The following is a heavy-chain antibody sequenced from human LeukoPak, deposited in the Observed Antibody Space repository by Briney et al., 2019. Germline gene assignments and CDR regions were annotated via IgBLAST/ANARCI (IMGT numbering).Heavy chain of an antibody. J-gene: IGHJ6*04. V-gene: IGHV4-61*01. CDR1: GGSVSSGSYY. CDR2: IYYSGST. D-gene: IGHD2-15*01. CDR3: ARTDIVVV. Sequence: SETLSLTCNVSGGSVSSGSYYWSWIRQPPGKGLEWIGYIYYSGSTNYNPSLKSRVAIPVDTSKNQFSLKLSSVTAADTAVYCCARTDIVVVWVKATTVTVSS.